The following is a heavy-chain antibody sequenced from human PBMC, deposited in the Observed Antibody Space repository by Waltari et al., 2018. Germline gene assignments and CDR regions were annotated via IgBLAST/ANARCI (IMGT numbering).Heavy chain of an antibody. CDR3: ARHSRDNLGGLDY. V-gene: IGHV4-38-2*01. D-gene: IGHD3-22*01. Sequence: QVQLQESGPGLVKPSETLSLTCAVSGYSISSGYYWGWTRPPPGKGLEWIGSIYHSGSTYYTPSLKSRVTISVDTSKNQFSLKLSSVTAADTAVYYCARHSRDNLGGLDYWGQGTLVTVSS. CDR1: GYSISSGYY. CDR2: IYHSGST. J-gene: IGHJ4*02.